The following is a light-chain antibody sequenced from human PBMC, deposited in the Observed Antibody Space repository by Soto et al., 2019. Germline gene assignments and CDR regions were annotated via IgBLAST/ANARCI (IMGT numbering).Light chain of an antibody. V-gene: IGKV1-39*01. J-gene: IGKJ1*01. CDR2: AAT. Sequence: DIQMTQSPSSLSAFVGDSVTVTCRASQPIGTSLHWYQQKAGKAPKVLISAATKLQSGVPSRFTGGGSGTDFTLTISNLQPEDSATYYCQQSYSTPRTFGQGTQVDIK. CDR3: QQSYSTPRT. CDR1: QPIGTS.